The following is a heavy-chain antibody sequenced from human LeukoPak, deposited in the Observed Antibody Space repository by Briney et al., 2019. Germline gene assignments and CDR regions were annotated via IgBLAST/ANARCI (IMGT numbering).Heavy chain of an antibody. CDR2: IYYSGST. CDR3: TKGRIQLGY. V-gene: IGHV4-59*01. Sequence: SETLSLTCTVSGDSLNSYYWSWIRQPPGKGLEWIGYIYYSGSTNYNPSLTSRVTISVDTSKNQFSLKLTSVPAADTAVYYCTKGRIQLGYWGQGTLITVSA. D-gene: IGHD5-18*01. CDR1: GDSLNSYY. J-gene: IGHJ4*02.